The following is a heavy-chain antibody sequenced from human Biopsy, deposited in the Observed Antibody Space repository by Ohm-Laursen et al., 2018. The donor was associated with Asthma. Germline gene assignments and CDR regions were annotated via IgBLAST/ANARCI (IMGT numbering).Heavy chain of an antibody. CDR3: ARGEDPRPVANHLDI. CDR1: GFAFNRFD. D-gene: IGHD6-6*01. CDR2: ITTDDVHK. Sequence: SLRLSCTASGFAFNRFDMHWVRQAPGEGLEWLALITTDDVHKYNGESVRGRFSISRDNSKRTVYLHMAGLTVADTAVYFCARGEDPRPVANHLDIWGQGARVIVSS. V-gene: IGHV3-33*08. J-gene: IGHJ4*02.